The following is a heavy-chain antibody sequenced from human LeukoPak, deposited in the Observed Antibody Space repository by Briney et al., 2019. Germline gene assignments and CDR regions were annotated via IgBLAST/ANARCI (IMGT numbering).Heavy chain of an antibody. CDR3: ARSGGYYFYMDV. V-gene: IGHV4-39*07. J-gene: IGHJ6*03. D-gene: IGHD1-26*01. Sequence: SETLSLTCTVSGGSISSSSYYWGWIRQPPGKGLEWIGSIYYSGSTYYNPSLKSRVTISVDTSKNQFSLKLSSVTAADTAVYYCARSGGYYFYMDVWGKGTTVTVSS. CDR1: GGSISSSSYY. CDR2: IYYSGST.